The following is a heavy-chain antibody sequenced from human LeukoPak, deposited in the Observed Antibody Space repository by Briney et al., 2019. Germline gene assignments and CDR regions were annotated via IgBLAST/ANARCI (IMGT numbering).Heavy chain of an antibody. CDR1: GLTVSSNY. CDR3: ARVGYSGYDADDY. Sequence: GGSLRLSCAASGLTVSSNYMSWVRQAPGKGLEWVSVIYSGGSTYYADSVKGRFTISRDNSKNTLYLQMNSLRAEDTAVYYCARVGYSGYDADDYWGQGTLVTVSS. V-gene: IGHV3-66*01. J-gene: IGHJ4*02. CDR2: IYSGGST. D-gene: IGHD5-12*01.